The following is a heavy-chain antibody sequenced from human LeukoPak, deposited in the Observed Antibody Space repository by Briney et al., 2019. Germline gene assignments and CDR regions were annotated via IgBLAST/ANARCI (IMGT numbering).Heavy chain of an antibody. CDR3: GITRGWDDAFDI. V-gene: IGHV1-46*01. CDR1: GYTFTSYY. D-gene: IGHD1-14*01. J-gene: IGHJ3*02. CDR2: INPSGGST. Sequence: ASVKVSCKASGYTFTSYYMHWVGQAPGQGLEWMGIINPSGGSTSYAQKFQGRVTMTRDTSTSTVYMELSSLRSEDTAVYYCGITRGWDDAFDIWGQGTMVTVSS.